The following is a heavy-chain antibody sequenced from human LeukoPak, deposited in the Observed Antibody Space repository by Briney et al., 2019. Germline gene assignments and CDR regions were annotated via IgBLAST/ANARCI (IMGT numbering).Heavy chain of an antibody. D-gene: IGHD2/OR15-2a*01. CDR3: ARGSMGGTFDY. CDR1: GFTFSSYG. V-gene: IGHV3-33*01. J-gene: IGHJ4*02. Sequence: GGSLRLSCAASGFTFSSYGMHWVRQAPGKGLEWVAVIWYDGSNKYYADSVKGRFTISRDNSKNTLYLQMNSVRAEDTAVYYCARGSMGGTFDYWGQGTLVTVSA. CDR2: IWYDGSNK.